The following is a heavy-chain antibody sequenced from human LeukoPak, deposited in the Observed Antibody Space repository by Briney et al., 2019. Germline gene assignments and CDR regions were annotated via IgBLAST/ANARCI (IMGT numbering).Heavy chain of an antibody. CDR2: IYYSGST. CDR1: GGSISSYY. CDR3: ARERIEQYTYASSDFDY. V-gene: IGHV4-59*12. D-gene: IGHD5-18*01. Sequence: SETLSLTCTVSGGSISSYYWSWIRQPPGKGLEWIGYIYYSGSTNYNPSLKSRVTISVDTSKNQFSLKVTSVTAADTALYYCARERIEQYTYASSDFDYWGRGTLVTVSS. J-gene: IGHJ4*02.